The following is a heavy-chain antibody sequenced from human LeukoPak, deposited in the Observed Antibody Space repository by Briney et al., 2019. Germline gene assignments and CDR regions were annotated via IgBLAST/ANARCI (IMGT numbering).Heavy chain of an antibody. CDR2: TYYSGST. J-gene: IGHJ4*02. D-gene: IGHD6-13*01. V-gene: IGHV4-59*01. CDR3: ARAQQQLLPFDH. CDR1: GGSISGYY. Sequence: SETLSLTCSISGGSISGYYWSWIRQPPGKGLERIGYTYYSGSTNYNPSLKSRVTVSVDTSKNQFSLRLSSVTAADTAVYYCARAQQQLLPFDHWGQGTLVTVSS.